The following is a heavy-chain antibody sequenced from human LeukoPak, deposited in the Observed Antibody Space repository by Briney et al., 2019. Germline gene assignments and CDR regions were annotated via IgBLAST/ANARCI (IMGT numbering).Heavy chain of an antibody. D-gene: IGHD3-22*01. J-gene: IGHJ4*02. CDR1: GYTFTGHY. Sequence: ASVKVSCKASGYTFTGHYLHWVRQAPGQGLEWMGWISAYNGNTNYAQKLQGGVTMTTDTSTSTAYMELRSLRSDDTAAYYCARDPPQLYYDSSGYYDYWGQGTLVTVSS. CDR2: ISAYNGNT. CDR3: ARDPPQLYYDSSGYYDY. V-gene: IGHV1-18*04.